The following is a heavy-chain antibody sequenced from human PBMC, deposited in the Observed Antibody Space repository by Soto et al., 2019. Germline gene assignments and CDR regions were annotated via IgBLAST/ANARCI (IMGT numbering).Heavy chain of an antibody. D-gene: IGHD2-15*01. CDR3: GKVLIGATRHADVDS. CDR2: VYYDEGP. CDR1: GVSLNSGHYY. V-gene: IGHV4-39*01. Sequence: QVQLQESGPGLLEPLETLSLTCSVSGVSLNSGHYYWVWVHQSPGKGLAWIASVYYDEGPYYKPSLQSRVTISIDKPRNQSSLTLKSVTAADTAVYYCGKVLIGATRHADVDSWGQGARVTVSS. J-gene: IGHJ4*02.